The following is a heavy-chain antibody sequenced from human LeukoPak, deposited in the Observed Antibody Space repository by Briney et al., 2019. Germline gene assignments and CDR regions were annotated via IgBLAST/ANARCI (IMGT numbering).Heavy chain of an antibody. V-gene: IGHV3-23*01. Sequence: GGSLRLSCAASGFTFSSYAMSWVRQAPGRGLEWVSEISGSGGSTYYADSVKGRFTISRDNSKNTLYLQMNSLRAEDTAVYYCAGSSSGEYYFDYWGQGTLVTVSP. D-gene: IGHD6-6*01. CDR3: AGSSSGEYYFDY. J-gene: IGHJ4*02. CDR2: ISGSGGST. CDR1: GFTFSSYA.